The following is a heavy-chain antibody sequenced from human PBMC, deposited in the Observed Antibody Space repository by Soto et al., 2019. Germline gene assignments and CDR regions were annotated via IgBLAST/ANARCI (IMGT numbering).Heavy chain of an antibody. J-gene: IGHJ6*02. V-gene: IGHV2-70*01. CDR3: ARIRAVGATDYYYYYGMDV. CDR1: GFLLSTSGMC. Sequence: SGPTLVNPTHTLTLTCTFSGFLLSTSGMCVSWIRQPPGKALEWLALIDWDDDKYYSTSLKTRLTISKDTSKNQVVLTMTNMDPVDTATYYCARIRAVGATDYYYYYGMDVWGQGTTVTVSS. D-gene: IGHD1-26*01. CDR2: IDWDDDK.